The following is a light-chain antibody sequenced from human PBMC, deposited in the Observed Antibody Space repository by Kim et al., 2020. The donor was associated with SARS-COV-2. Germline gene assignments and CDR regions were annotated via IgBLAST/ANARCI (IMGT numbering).Light chain of an antibody. CDR3: SSYTGTPTLV. J-gene: IGLJ2*01. CDR2: DVS. Sequence: QSALTQPASVSGSPGQSITISCTGTSDDVGAYNYVCWYQQYPGKAPKLILYDVSDRPSGISNRFSGSKSGNTASLTISGLQAEDEAEYYCSSYTGTPTLVFGGGTKLTVL. V-gene: IGLV2-14*03. CDR1: SDDVGAYNY.